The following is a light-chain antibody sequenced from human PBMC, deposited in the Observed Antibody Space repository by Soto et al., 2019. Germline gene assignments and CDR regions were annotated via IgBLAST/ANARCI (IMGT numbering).Light chain of an antibody. CDR1: QSISSW. Sequence: DIQMTQSPSTLSASVGDRVTITCRASQSISSWLAWYQQKPGKAPKLLIYDASSLESGVPSRFSGSGSGTEFTLASSSLHPDSFATYYCQLYNSYPWTFGQGTKVEIK. J-gene: IGKJ1*01. V-gene: IGKV1-5*01. CDR2: DAS. CDR3: QLYNSYPWT.